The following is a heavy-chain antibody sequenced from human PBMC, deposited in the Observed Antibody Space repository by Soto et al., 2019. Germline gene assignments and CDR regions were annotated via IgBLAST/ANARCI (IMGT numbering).Heavy chain of an antibody. CDR2: TYYRAKWYN. V-gene: IGHV6-1*01. CDR3: ARGQWLVQDAFDI. J-gene: IGHJ3*02. Sequence: QVQLQQSGPGLVKPSPTLSLTCAISGDSVSSNSAAWNWSRQAPSRGLVWLGRTYYRAKWYNDYAVSVKSRITNRPDTSKNQFSLQLNSVTPEDTAVYYCARGQWLVQDAFDIWGQGTMVTVSS. D-gene: IGHD6-19*01. CDR1: GDSVSSNSAA.